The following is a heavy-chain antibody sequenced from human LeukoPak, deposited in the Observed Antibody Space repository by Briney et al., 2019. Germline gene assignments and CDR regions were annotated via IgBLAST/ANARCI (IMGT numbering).Heavy chain of an antibody. CDR2: INHSGST. CDR3: ARHTTYCSGGSCYLYYIDY. Sequence: PSETLSLTCAVYGGSFSGYYWSWIRQPPGKGLEWIGEINHSGSTNYNPSLKSRVTISVDTSKNQFSLKLNSLTAADTAVYYCARHTTYCSGGSCYLYYIDYWGQGTLVTVSS. J-gene: IGHJ4*02. CDR1: GGSFSGYY. D-gene: IGHD2-15*01. V-gene: IGHV4-34*01.